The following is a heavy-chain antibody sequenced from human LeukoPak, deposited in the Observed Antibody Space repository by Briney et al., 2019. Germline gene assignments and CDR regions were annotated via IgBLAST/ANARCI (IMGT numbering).Heavy chain of an antibody. J-gene: IGHJ4*02. CDR1: GYSFTSYW. Sequence: GESLKISCKGSGYSFTSYWIGWVRQMPGKGLEWMGIIYPGDSDTRYSPSFQGQVTISADKSISTAYLQWSSLKASDTAMYYCARVPIAAAGTLPYFDYWGQGTLVTVSS. CDR3: ARVPIAAAGTLPYFDY. D-gene: IGHD6-13*01. V-gene: IGHV5-51*01. CDR2: IYPGDSDT.